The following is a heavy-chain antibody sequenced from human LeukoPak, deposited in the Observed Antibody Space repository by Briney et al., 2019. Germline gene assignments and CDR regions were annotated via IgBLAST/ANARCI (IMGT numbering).Heavy chain of an antibody. CDR3: VRDGGGYVAARLDY. CDR2: IKQDGSEK. CDR1: GFTFSSYW. J-gene: IGHJ4*02. V-gene: IGHV3-7*01. Sequence: PGGSLRLSCAASGFTFSSYWMSWVRQAPGKGLEWVANIKQDGSEKYYVDSVKGRFTISRDNAKNSLYLQMNSLRAEDTAVYYCVRDGGGYVAARLDYWGQGTLVTVSS. D-gene: IGHD5-12*01.